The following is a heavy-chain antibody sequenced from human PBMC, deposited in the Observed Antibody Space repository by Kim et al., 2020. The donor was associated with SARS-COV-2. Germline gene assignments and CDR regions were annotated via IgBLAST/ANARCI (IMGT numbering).Heavy chain of an antibody. CDR3: AKDGGPGEYCSSTSCYGTKYGRYYSSGMDA. CDR2: ISGDGGST. CDR1: GFTFNDYA. Sequence: GGSLRLSCAASGFTFNDYAMHWVRQAPGKGLEWVSLISGDGGSTYYADSVKGRFTISRDNSKNSLYLQMNSLRTEDTALYYCAKDGGPGEYCSSTSCYGTKYGRYYSSGMDAWGHGTTVTVSS. V-gene: IGHV3-43*02. J-gene: IGHJ6*02. D-gene: IGHD2-2*01.